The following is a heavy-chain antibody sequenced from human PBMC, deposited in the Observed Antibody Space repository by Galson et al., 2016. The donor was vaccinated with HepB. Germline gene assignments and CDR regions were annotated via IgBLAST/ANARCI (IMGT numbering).Heavy chain of an antibody. CDR2: IGWDDDK. D-gene: IGHD3-22*01. V-gene: IGHV2-70*04. CDR1: GFSLSTSGMR. Sequence: PALVKPTQTLTLTCTFSGFSLSTSGMRVSWIRQPPGKALEWLARIGWDDDKFYSTSLKTRLTISKDTSKNQVVLTMTNMAPVDTATYYCARTLYYYDSSGYDAFGIWGQGTMVTVSS. CDR3: ARTLYYYDSSGYDAFGI. J-gene: IGHJ3*02.